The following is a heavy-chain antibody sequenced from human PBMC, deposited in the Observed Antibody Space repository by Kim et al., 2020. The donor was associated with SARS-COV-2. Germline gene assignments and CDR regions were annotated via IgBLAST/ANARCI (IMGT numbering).Heavy chain of an antibody. D-gene: IGHD3-10*01. V-gene: IGHV4-31*03. CDR1: GGSISSGGYY. Sequence: SETLSLTCTVSGGSISSGGYYWSWIRQHPGKGLEWIGYIYYSGSTYYNPSLKSRVTISVDTSKNQFSLKLSSVTAADTAVYYCARARVKYYYGSVTDYYYYYGMDVWGQGTTVTVSS. CDR3: ARARVKYYYGSVTDYYYYYGMDV. CDR2: IYYSGST. J-gene: IGHJ6*02.